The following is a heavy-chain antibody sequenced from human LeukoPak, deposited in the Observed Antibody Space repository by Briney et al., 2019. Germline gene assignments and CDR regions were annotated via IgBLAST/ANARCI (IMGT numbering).Heavy chain of an antibody. V-gene: IGHV1-46*01. CDR2: INPSGGST. D-gene: IGHD1-26*01. CDR1: GYSFTSHY. J-gene: IGHJ4*02. Sequence: GASVKVSCKASGYSFTSHYMHWVRQAPGQGLEWLGLINPSGGSTSYAQKFQGRVTMTRDTSTSTVYMELSSLRSEDTAVYYCARGGGPYSGSYPFDYWGQGTLVTVSS. CDR3: ARGGGPYSGSYPFDY.